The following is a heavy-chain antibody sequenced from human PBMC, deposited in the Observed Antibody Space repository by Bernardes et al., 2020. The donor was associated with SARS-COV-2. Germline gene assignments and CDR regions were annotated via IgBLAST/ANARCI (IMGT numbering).Heavy chain of an antibody. J-gene: IGHJ6*02. D-gene: IGHD3-10*01. CDR1: GFTLNNFG. V-gene: IGHV3-30*18. Sequence: GGSLRLSCAASGFTLNNFGMHWVRQPPGKGREWVASISYEGSIQHSTDSVKGRFTISRDSSKNTVYLQLNTLRPEYTAVYYCAKLRSVLWIHPYYNAMDAWSQGTTVTVSS. CDR3: AKLRSVLWIHPYYNAMDA. CDR2: ISYEGSIQ.